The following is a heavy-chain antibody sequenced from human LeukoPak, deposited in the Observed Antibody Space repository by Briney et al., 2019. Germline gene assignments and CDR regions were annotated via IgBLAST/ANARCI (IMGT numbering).Heavy chain of an antibody. CDR3: AAGDGFNVGAY. Sequence: GESLSLSCAASGFIFSTYGMHWVRQAPGKGREWVAIIWFDGNNKYYVDSVKGRFTISRDNSKKTLYLQMNSLRPEDTAVYYCAAGDGFNVGAYWGQGTLVAVSS. CDR2: IWFDGNNK. V-gene: IGHV3-33*01. CDR1: GFIFSTYG. J-gene: IGHJ4*02. D-gene: IGHD5-24*01.